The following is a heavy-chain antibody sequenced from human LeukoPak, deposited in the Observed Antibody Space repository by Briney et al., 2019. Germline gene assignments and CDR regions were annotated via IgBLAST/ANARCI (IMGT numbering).Heavy chain of an antibody. J-gene: IGHJ3*02. V-gene: IGHV4-38-2*02. CDR1: GYSISSGCY. CDR2: THHCRST. D-gene: IGHD2-21*02. CDR3: ASGYCGGACQLGGVDM. Sequence: SETLSLTCTVSGYSISSGCYWSWLRQPPGKRLQYIGYTHHCRSTNSNHPPHSRVTISPDTYGNQFSLKLRSVTAADTDVYYCASGYCGGACQLGGVDMWGQGTMVTVSS.